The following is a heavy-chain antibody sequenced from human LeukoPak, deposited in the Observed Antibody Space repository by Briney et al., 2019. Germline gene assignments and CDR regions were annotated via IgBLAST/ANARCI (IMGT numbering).Heavy chain of an antibody. V-gene: IGHV3-23*01. J-gene: IGHJ4*02. D-gene: IGHD2-2*02. CDR1: GFTFSSYA. CDR2: ISGSGGST. Sequence: GGSLRLSCAASGFTFSSYAMSWVRQAPGKGLEWVSAISGSGGSTYYADSVKGRFTISRDNSKNTLYLQMNSLRAEDTAVYYCAKEAGYCSSTSCYTDGLYFDYWGQGTLVTVSS. CDR3: AKEAGYCSSTSCYTDGLYFDY.